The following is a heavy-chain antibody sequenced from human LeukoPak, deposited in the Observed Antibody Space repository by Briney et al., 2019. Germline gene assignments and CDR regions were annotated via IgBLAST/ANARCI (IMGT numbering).Heavy chain of an antibody. CDR2: ISGSDGDT. CDR1: GFTFSRYT. Sequence: GGSLRLSCTASGFTFSRYTMSWVRQAPGKGLEWVSGISGSDGDTFHADSVKGRFTISRDNSKNTLYLQMNSLRAEDTAVYYCAKAVRYCTNGVCSTQIDYWGQGTLVTVSS. CDR3: AKAVRYCTNGVCSTQIDY. J-gene: IGHJ4*02. D-gene: IGHD2-8*01. V-gene: IGHV3-23*01.